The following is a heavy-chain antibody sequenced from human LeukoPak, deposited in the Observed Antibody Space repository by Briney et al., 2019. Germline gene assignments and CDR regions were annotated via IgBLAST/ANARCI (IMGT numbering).Heavy chain of an antibody. CDR2: VSGSGAST. V-gene: IGHV3-23*01. CDR3: AKDRWTNLPAYFDY. CDR1: GFTFTNYA. D-gene: IGHD2-8*01. J-gene: IGHJ4*02. Sequence: GGSLRLSCAASGFTFTNYAMNWVRQAPGEGLEWVSGVSGSGASTYYADSVKGRVTISRDNSKNTLSLQMNSPRAEDTAIYFCAKDRWTNLPAYFDYWGQGTLVTVSS.